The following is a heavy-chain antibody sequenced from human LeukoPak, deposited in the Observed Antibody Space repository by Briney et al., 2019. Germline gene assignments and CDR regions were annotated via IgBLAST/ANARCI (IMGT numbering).Heavy chain of an antibody. Sequence: GGSLRLSCAASGFTFSTYSMNWVRQAPGKGLEWVSSISSSSIYIYCADSVKGRFTIPRDNAKNSPYLQMNSLRAEDTAVYYCATAKGWGQGTLVTVP. V-gene: IGHV3-21*01. J-gene: IGHJ4*02. CDR3: ATAKG. CDR1: GFTFSTYS. CDR2: ISSSSIYI.